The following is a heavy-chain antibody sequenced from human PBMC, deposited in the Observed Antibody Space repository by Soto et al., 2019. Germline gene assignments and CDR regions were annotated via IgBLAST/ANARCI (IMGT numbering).Heavy chain of an antibody. CDR3: ARNEWELHAYYYGMDV. Sequence: QVQLVESGGGVVQPGRSLRLSCAASGFTFSSYAMHWVRQAPGKGLEWVAVISYDGSNKYYADSVKGRFTISRDNSKNTLYLQMNSLRAEDTAVYYCARNEWELHAYYYGMDVWGQGTTVTVSS. CDR1: GFTFSSYA. D-gene: IGHD1-26*01. CDR2: ISYDGSNK. V-gene: IGHV3-30-3*01. J-gene: IGHJ6*02.